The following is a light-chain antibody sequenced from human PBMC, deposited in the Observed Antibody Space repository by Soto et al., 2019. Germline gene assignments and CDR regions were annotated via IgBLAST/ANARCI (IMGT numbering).Light chain of an antibody. CDR3: GTWDSSLSVVG. CDR1: SSNIGNNY. J-gene: IGLJ2*01. V-gene: IGLV1-51*01. Sequence: QSVLTQPPSVSAAPGQKVTISCSGSSSNIGNNYVSWYQQLPGTAPKLLIYENNKRPSGIPDRFSGSKSDTSATLDITGLQTGDEAEYYCGTWDSSLSVVGFGGGTKLTVL. CDR2: ENN.